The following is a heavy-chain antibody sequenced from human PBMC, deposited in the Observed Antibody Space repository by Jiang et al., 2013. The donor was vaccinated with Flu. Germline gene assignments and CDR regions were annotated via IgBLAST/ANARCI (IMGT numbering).Heavy chain of an antibody. D-gene: IGHD4-17*01. V-gene: IGHV3-48*03. CDR1: GFTFSSYE. CDR3: AGRSGDYPYYYGMDV. J-gene: IGHJ6*04. Sequence: VQLLESGGGLVQPGGSLRLSCAASGFTFSSYEMNWVRQAPGKGLEWVSYISSSGSTIYYADSVKGRFTISRDNAKNSLYLQMNSLRAEDTAVYYCAGRSGDYPYYYGMDVWGKGTTVTV. CDR2: ISSSGSTI.